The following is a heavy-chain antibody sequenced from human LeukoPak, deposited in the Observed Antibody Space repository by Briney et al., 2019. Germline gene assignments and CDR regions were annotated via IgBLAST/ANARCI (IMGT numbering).Heavy chain of an antibody. CDR1: GYTFTGYY. CDR2: INPNSGGT. V-gene: IGHV1-2*02. CDR3: AKEYIAAAGYYSDY. Sequence: ASVKVSCKASGYTFTGYYMHWVRQAPGQGLEWMGWINPNSGGTKYAQKFRGRVTMTTDTSIRTAYMELSRLRSDDTAVYYCAKEYIAAAGYYSDYWGQGTLVTVSS. J-gene: IGHJ4*02. D-gene: IGHD6-13*01.